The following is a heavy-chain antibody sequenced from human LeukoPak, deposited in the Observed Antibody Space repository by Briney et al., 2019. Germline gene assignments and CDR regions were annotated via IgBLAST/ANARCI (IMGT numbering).Heavy chain of an antibody. CDR1: GYIFTNYG. Sequence: GASVKVSCKASGYIFTNYGISWVRQAPGQGLEWMGWISTQNGNTKYVQKFQGRVTMTRDTSISTAYMELSRLRSDDTAVYYCARDYCGGDCFPDYWGQGTLVTVSS. V-gene: IGHV1-18*01. CDR3: ARDYCGGDCFPDY. J-gene: IGHJ4*02. CDR2: ISTQNGNT. D-gene: IGHD2-21*02.